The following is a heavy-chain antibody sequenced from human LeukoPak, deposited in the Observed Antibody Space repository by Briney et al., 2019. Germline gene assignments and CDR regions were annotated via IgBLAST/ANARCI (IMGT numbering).Heavy chain of an antibody. CDR3: ARIYSSGWNWYFDL. Sequence: GGSLRLSCAASGFTFSNYWMSWVRQAPGKGLEWVANIKQDGSEKYYVDSVKGRFTISRDNAKNSLYLQMNSLRAEDTAVYYCARIYSSGWNWYFDLWGRGTLVTVSS. CDR1: GFTFSNYW. V-gene: IGHV3-7*04. D-gene: IGHD6-19*01. CDR2: IKQDGSEK. J-gene: IGHJ2*01.